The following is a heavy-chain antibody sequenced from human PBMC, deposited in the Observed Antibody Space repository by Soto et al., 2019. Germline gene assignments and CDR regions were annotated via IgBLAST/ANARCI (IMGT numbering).Heavy chain of an antibody. D-gene: IGHD2-21*01. Sequence: QAGGSLRLSCGASGFTFGNYWMHWVRQAPGEGLVWVSRISGDGSFTRFADSVKGRFTISRDNAKNTMSLQMNSLRVDDTAVYYCARVGGGAGNFDYWGQGTLVTVSS. J-gene: IGHJ4*02. CDR3: ARVGGGAGNFDY. CDR2: ISGDGSFT. V-gene: IGHV3-74*01. CDR1: GFTFGNYW.